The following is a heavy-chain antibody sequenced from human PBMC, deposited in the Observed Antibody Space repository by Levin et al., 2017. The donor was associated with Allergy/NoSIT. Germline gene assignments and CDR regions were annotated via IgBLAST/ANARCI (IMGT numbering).Heavy chain of an antibody. V-gene: IGHV3-53*01. CDR3: ALNYNYGSGFDY. CDR2: IYSGGST. J-gene: IGHJ4*02. D-gene: IGHD3-10*01. Sequence: PGGSLRLSCAASGFIISSNYMSWVRQAPGKGLEWVSVIYSGGSTYYADSVKGRFTISRDNSKSMLYLQMSSLRVEDTAVYYCALNYNYGSGFDYWGQGTLVTVSS. CDR1: GFIISSNY.